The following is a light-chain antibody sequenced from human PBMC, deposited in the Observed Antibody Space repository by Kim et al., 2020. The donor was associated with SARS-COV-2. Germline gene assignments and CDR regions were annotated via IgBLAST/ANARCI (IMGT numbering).Light chain of an antibody. J-gene: IGLJ3*02. CDR1: SGDVGYYNY. CDR3: SSYAGNNNVV. Sequence: GQSVTFSCTGTSGDVGYYNYVSWYQHHPGKAPKLIIFDVSERPSGVPDRFSGSKSGNTASLTVSGFQAEDEAHYYCSSYAGNNNVVFGGGTQLTVL. CDR2: DVS. V-gene: IGLV2-8*01.